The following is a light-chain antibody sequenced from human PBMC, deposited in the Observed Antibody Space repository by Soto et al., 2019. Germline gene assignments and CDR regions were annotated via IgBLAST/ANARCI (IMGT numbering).Light chain of an antibody. CDR3: LPATIWPWT. CDR1: QSLLYSDGDTY. V-gene: IGKV2-30*01. J-gene: IGKJ1*01. CDR2: KVS. Sequence: DTVMTQSPLSLSVPLGQSSSISCRSSQSLLYSDGDTYLNWYHQRPGQSPRRLIHKVSQRDSGVPDRISGSGSGTDFTMEISRVEAEDVGVYYCLPATIWPWTFGQGTKVDI.